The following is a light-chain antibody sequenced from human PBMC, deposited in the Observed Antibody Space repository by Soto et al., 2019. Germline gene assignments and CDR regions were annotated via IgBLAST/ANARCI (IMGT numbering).Light chain of an antibody. V-gene: IGKV3-20*01. CDR2: SSS. CDR3: QQYGRSPLT. CDR1: QSVSSSY. Sequence: EIVLTQSPGTLSVSPGERATLSCRASQSVSSSYLAWYQQKPGQAPRLLIYSSSNRATGIPDRFSGGGSGTDFTLTISRLEPADFAVYYCQQYGRSPLTFGGGTKVDIK. J-gene: IGKJ4*01.